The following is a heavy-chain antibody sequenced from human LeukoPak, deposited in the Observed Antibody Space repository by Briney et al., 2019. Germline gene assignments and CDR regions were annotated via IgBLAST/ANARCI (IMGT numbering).Heavy chain of an antibody. Sequence: ASVKVSCKASGYTFTGYYMHWVRQAPGQGLEWMGWINPKSGGTNYAQKFQGRVTMTRDTSISTAYMELSRLRSDDTAVYYCARRFPSFLEPTRDYYYMDVWGKGTTVTVSS. CDR1: GYTFTGYY. V-gene: IGHV1-2*02. CDR2: INPKSGGT. J-gene: IGHJ6*03. D-gene: IGHD3-3*02. CDR3: ARRFPSFLEPTRDYYYMDV.